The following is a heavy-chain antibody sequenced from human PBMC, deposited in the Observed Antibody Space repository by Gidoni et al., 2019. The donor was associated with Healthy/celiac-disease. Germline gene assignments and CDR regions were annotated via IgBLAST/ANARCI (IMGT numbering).Heavy chain of an antibody. D-gene: IGHD2-15*01. CDR1: GGSISSSSYY. V-gene: IGHV4-39*01. Sequence: QLQLQESGPGLVKPSETLSLTCTVSGGSISSSSYYWGWIRQPPGKGLEWIGCIYYSGSTYYNPSLKSRVTISVDTSKNQFSLKLSSVTAADTAVYYCARLVIVVVLSSTEENFDYWGQGTLVTVSS. CDR3: ARLVIVVVLSSTEENFDY. CDR2: IYYSGST. J-gene: IGHJ4*02.